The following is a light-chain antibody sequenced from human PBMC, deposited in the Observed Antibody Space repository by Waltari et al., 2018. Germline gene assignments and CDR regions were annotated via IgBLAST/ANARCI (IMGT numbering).Light chain of an antibody. V-gene: IGKV1-33*01. Sequence: DIQMTQSPSSLSASVGDRVTITCRASQDISSWLAWYQQKPGKAPKLLIYKASNLESGVPSRFSVSGSGTDFTLTISSLQPEDIATYYCQQHDNFPRTFGQGTKVEIK. CDR3: QQHDNFPRT. CDR2: KAS. J-gene: IGKJ1*01. CDR1: QDISSW.